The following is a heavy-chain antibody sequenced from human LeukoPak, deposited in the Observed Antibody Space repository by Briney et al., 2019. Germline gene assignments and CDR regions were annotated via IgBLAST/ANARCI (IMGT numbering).Heavy chain of an antibody. J-gene: IGHJ5*02. CDR2: IYYSGST. Sequence: SETLSLTCTVSGGSISSGGYYWSWIRQHPGKGLEWIGYIYYSGSTYYNPSLKSRVTISVDTSKNQFSLKLSSVTAADTAVYYCARDGRYYGSGSYYNWFDPWAREPWSPSPQ. D-gene: IGHD3-10*01. CDR1: GGSISSGGYY. CDR3: ARDGRYYGSGSYYNWFDP. V-gene: IGHV4-31*03.